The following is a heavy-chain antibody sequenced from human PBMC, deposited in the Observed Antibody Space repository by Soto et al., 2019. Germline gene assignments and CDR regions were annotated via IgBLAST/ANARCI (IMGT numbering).Heavy chain of an antibody. V-gene: IGHV1-3*01. Sequence: GASVKVSCKASGYIFTIYSMYWVRQAPGQRPEWMGWINAGNGNTKYSQKFQGRVTITRDTSASTAYMELSSLRSEDTAVYYCARDRGILYHLGYWGQGTLVTVSS. CDR1: GYIFTIYS. D-gene: IGHD2-15*01. CDR3: ARDRGILYHLGY. CDR2: INAGNGNT. J-gene: IGHJ4*02.